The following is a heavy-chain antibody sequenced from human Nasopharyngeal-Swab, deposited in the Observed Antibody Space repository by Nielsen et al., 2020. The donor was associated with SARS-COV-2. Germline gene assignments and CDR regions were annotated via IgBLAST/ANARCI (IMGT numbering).Heavy chain of an antibody. J-gene: IGHJ4*02. V-gene: IGHV3-74*01. CDR2: INSDGSSK. CDR1: GFTFINYW. D-gene: IGHD5-12*01. Sequence: GESLKISCAASGFTFINYWMHWVRQAPGKGLEWVSRINSDGSSKSYGASVKGRFTISRDNAKNTLYLQMSSLRRDDTAVYYCARGLDIVATIDYWGQGTLVTVSS. CDR3: ARGLDIVATIDY.